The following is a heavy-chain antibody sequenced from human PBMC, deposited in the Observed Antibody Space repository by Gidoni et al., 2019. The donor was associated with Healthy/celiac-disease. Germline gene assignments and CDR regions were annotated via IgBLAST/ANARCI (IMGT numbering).Heavy chain of an antibody. CDR3: ARQQGGSRTLGYMDV. V-gene: IGHV4-39*01. D-gene: IGHD6-13*01. Sequence: QLQLQESGPGLVKPSETLSLTCTVPGGSISSSSYYWGWIRQPPGKGLEWLGSIYYSGSTYYNPSLKSRVTISVDTSKNQFSLKLSSVTAADTAVYYCARQQGGSRTLGYMDVWGKGTTVTVSS. J-gene: IGHJ6*03. CDR2: IYYSGST. CDR1: GGSISSSSYY.